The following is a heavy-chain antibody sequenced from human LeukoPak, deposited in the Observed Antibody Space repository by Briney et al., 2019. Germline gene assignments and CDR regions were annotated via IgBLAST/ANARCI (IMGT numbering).Heavy chain of an antibody. CDR1: GFTFSSYE. Sequence: PGGSLRLSCAASGFTFSSYEMNWVRQAPGKGLVWVSRISSDGNNTTYADSVKGRFTISRDNAKNTLYLQMNSLRAEDTAVYYCASSQAYWGQGTLVTVSS. V-gene: IGHV3-74*01. CDR2: ISSDGNNT. J-gene: IGHJ4*02. CDR3: ASSQAY.